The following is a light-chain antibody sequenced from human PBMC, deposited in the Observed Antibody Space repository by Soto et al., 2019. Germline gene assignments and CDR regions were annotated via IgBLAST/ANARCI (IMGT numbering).Light chain of an antibody. J-gene: IGKJ4*01. CDR1: QSVLSSSNNKNY. CDR2: WAS. V-gene: IGKV4-1*01. Sequence: DIVMTQSPDSLAVSLGERATINCKFSQSVLSSSNNKNYLAWYQQKPGQPPKLLILWASTRESGVADRFSGSGSGTDFTRTISSLQAEDVAVSYCHQYYGAPVTFGGGTKVDIK. CDR3: HQYYGAPVT.